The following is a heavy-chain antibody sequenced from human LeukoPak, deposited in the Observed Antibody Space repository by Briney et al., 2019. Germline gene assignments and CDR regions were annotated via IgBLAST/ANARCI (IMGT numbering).Heavy chain of an antibody. CDR2: IYYSGST. D-gene: IGHD1-26*01. V-gene: IGHV4-59*04. CDR1: GGSISSYY. Sequence: SETLSLTCTVSGGSISSYYWSWIRQPPGKGLEWIGYIYYSGSTYYNPSLKSRVTISVDTSKNQFSLKLSSVTAADTAVYYCAREASGNYAYFDYWGQGTLVTVSS. CDR3: AREASGNYAYFDY. J-gene: IGHJ4*02.